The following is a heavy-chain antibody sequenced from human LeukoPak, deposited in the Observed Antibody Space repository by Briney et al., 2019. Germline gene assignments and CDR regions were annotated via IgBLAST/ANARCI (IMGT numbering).Heavy chain of an antibody. CDR1: GGSISSGSYY. V-gene: IGHV4-61*02. CDR3: ARDGDYGDYEY. Sequence: TLSLTCAVSGGSISSGSYYWCWIRQPAGKGLEWIGRIHSSGSTNYNPSLKSRVSISADTSKNQFSLKLTSVTAADTAVYYCARDGDYGDYEYWGQGNLVTVSS. D-gene: IGHD4-17*01. J-gene: IGHJ4*02. CDR2: IHSSGST.